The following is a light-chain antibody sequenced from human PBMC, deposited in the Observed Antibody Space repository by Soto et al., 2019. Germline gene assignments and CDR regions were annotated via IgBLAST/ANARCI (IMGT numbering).Light chain of an antibody. J-gene: IGKJ1*01. CDR3: QQYNNWPET. V-gene: IGKV3-15*01. CDR2: GAS. Sequence: EIVMTQSPATLSVSPGERAALSCRASQSVSSNLAWYQQKPGQAPRLLIYGASTRATGIPARFSGRGSGTDFTLTISSLQSEDLAVYYCQQYNNWPETFAQGTKVEIK. CDR1: QSVSSN.